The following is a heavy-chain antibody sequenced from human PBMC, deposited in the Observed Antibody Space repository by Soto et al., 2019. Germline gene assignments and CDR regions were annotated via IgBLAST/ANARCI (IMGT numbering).Heavy chain of an antibody. J-gene: IGHJ4*02. D-gene: IGHD6-13*01. Sequence: VQLLESGGGLVQPGGSLRLSCAASGFTFSNYAKSWVRQPPGKGLEWVSAVSGSGGNTYYADSVQGRFTISRDNSKNMLNLQMNSLRADDTAVYYCAKLNLFVSAAASRGPFDYWGQGTLVTVSS. CDR2: VSGSGGNT. CDR1: GFTFSNYA. V-gene: IGHV3-23*01. CDR3: AKLNLFVSAAASRGPFDY.